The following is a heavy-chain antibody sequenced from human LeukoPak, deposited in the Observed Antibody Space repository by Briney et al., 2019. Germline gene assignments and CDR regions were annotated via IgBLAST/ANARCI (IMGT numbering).Heavy chain of an antibody. D-gene: IGHD3-22*01. Sequence: GGSLRLSCAASGFTFSSYGMHWVRQAPGKGLEWVAFIRCDGSNKYYADSVKGRFTISRDNSKNTLYLQMNSLRAEDTAVYYCAKRDSSGYYYYYYYYYMDVWGKGTTVTISS. V-gene: IGHV3-30*02. CDR3: AKRDSSGYYYYYYYYYMDV. CDR1: GFTFSSYG. J-gene: IGHJ6*03. CDR2: IRCDGSNK.